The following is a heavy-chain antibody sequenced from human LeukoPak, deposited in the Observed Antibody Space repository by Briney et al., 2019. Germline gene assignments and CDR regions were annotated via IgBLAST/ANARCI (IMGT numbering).Heavy chain of an antibody. Sequence: PGGSLRLSCAASGFTFSSYGMHWVRQAPGKGLEWVAFIRYDGSNKYYADSVKGRFTISRDNSKNTLYLQMNSLRAEDTAVYYCAKDVLRYFDWTPTFDYWGQGTLVTVSS. CDR3: AKDVLRYFDWTPTFDY. CDR1: GFTFSSYG. V-gene: IGHV3-30*02. D-gene: IGHD3-9*01. J-gene: IGHJ4*02. CDR2: IRYDGSNK.